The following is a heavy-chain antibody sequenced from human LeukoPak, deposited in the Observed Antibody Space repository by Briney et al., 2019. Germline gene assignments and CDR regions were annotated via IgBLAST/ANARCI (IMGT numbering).Heavy chain of an antibody. CDR2: ISYDGSNK. CDR3: AKESPFRGRGVDY. D-gene: IGHD3-10*01. J-gene: IGHJ4*02. V-gene: IGHV3-30-3*01. Sequence: GRSLRLSCAASGFTLSRYAMHWVRQAPGKGLEWVAVISYDGSNKYYADSVKGRFTISRDNSKNTLYLQMNSLRAEDTAVYYCAKESPFRGRGVDYWGQGTLVTVSS. CDR1: GFTLSRYA.